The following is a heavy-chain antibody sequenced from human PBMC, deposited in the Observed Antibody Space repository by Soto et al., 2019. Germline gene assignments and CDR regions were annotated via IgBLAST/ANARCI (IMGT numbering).Heavy chain of an antibody. D-gene: IGHD6-13*01. Sequence: PSETLSLTCAVSGDSIISIYHWAWIRQPPGKGLEWVASIYHTGTTYYNPSLTSRVTISVDTSKNQFSLKLSSVTAADTAVYYCARGGSWWYFDYWGQGTLVTVSS. J-gene: IGHJ4*02. CDR3: ARGGSWWYFDY. CDR2: IYHTGTT. V-gene: IGHV4-38-2*01. CDR1: GDSIISIYH.